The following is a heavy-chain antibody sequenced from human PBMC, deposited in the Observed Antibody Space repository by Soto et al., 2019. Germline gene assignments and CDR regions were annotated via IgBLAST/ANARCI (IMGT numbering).Heavy chain of an antibody. CDR2: INHSGST. CDR3: ARQSYSGSGSKYYYYYYCMDV. V-gene: IGHV4-34*01. CDR1: GGSFSGYY. Sequence: QVQLQQWGAGLLKPSETLSLTCAVYGGSFSGYYWSWIRQPPGKGLEWIGEINHSGSTNYNRSLKDRVTISVDTSKNQFSLKLRSVTAADTAVYYCARQSYSGSGSKYYYYYYCMDVWGQGTTVTVAS. J-gene: IGHJ6*02. D-gene: IGHD3-10*01.